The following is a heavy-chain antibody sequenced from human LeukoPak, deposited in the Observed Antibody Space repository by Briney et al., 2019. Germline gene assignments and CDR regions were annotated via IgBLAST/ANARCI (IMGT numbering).Heavy chain of an antibody. CDR1: GFTVSSNY. J-gene: IGHJ4*02. CDR2: IYSGGTT. Sequence: GGTLRLSCAASGFTVSSNYMSWVRQAPGKGLEWVSVIYSGGTTYYADSVRGRFTISRDNSKNTLYLQMNSLRAEDTAAYYCTRDSTYYGSGSYYYWGQGTLVTVSS. CDR3: TRDSTYYGSGSYYY. V-gene: IGHV3-53*01. D-gene: IGHD3-10*01.